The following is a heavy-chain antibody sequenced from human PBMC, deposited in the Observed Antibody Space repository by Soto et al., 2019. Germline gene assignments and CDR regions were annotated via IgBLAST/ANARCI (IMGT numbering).Heavy chain of an antibody. CDR1: GFTFSSYA. V-gene: IGHV3-30-3*01. CDR2: ISYDGSNK. Sequence: QVQLVESGGGVVQPGRSLRLSCAASGFTFSSYAMHWVRQAPGKGLEWVAVISYDGSNKYYADSVKGRFTISRDNSKNTLYLQMNSLRAEDTAVYYCAREIAAAGYYYYYGMDVWGQGTTVTVSS. CDR3: AREIAAAGYYYYYGMDV. D-gene: IGHD6-13*01. J-gene: IGHJ6*02.